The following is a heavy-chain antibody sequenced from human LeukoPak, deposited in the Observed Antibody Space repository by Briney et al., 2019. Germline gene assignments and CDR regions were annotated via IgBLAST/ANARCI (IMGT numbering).Heavy chain of an antibody. CDR3: ARDLFFADIVVVPAAVDY. D-gene: IGHD2-2*01. V-gene: IGHV1-2*02. CDR1: GYTFTGYY. Sequence: ASVKVSCKASGYTFTGYYMHWVRQAPGQGLEWMGWINPNSGGTNYAQKFQGRVTMTRDTSISTAYMELSRLRSDDTAVYYCARDLFFADIVVVPAAVDYWGQGTLVTVSS. J-gene: IGHJ4*02. CDR2: INPNSGGT.